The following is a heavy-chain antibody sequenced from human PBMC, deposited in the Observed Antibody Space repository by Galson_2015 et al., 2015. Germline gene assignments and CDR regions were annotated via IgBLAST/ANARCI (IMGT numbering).Heavy chain of an antibody. J-gene: IGHJ6*02. CDR3: ARVCSGGSCYSGYYYYGMDV. Sequence: SVKVSCKASGGTFSSYAISWVRQAPGQGLEWMGGIIPIFGTANYAQKFQGRVTITADESTSTAYMELSSLRSEDTAVHYCARVCSGGSCYSGYYYYGMDVWGQGTTVTVSS. D-gene: IGHD2-15*01. CDR1: GGTFSSYA. V-gene: IGHV1-69*13. CDR2: IIPIFGTA.